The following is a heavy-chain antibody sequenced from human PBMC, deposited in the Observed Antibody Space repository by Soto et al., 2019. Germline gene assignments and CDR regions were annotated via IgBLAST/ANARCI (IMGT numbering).Heavy chain of an antibody. D-gene: IGHD3-16*01. J-gene: IGHJ4*02. Sequence: PSETLSLTCTVSGASISSADYYWSWIRQPPGKGLEWIAYIYYSGSIHYNPSLKSRVTISVDTSKNQFSLKLSSVTAADTAVYYWARVGGSSFACWGQGTLVTVSS. CDR1: GASISSADYY. V-gene: IGHV4-30-4*02. CDR3: ARVGGSSFAC. CDR2: IYYSGSI.